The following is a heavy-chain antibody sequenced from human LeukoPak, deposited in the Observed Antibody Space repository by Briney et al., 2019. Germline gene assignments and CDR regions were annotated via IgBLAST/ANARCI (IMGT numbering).Heavy chain of an antibody. CDR3: ARGNTVPTLGY. D-gene: IGHD4-17*01. V-gene: IGHV4-31*03. Sequence: PSETLSLTGTVSGGSISSGGYFWSWIRQHPGKGLEWIGYIYYSGSTYYNPSLKSRVTISVDTSKNQFSLKLSSVTAADTAVYYCARGNTVPTLGYWGQGTLVTVSS. CDR1: GGSISSGGYF. J-gene: IGHJ4*02. CDR2: IYYSGST.